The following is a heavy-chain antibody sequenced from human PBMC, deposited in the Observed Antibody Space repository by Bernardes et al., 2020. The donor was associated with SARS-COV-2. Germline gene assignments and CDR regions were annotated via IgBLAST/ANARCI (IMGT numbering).Heavy chain of an antibody. CDR3: ARDVGGADWRFGFDV. D-gene: IGHD2-21*02. CDR1: GFTYSNDL. J-gene: IGHJ3*01. Sequence: GGSLRLLCAASGFTYSNDLFSWFRQAPGKGLEWFSSISCGGLYIYYGDAVRGRFTTSRDNTRTSVFLQMESLRAEDTAVYYCARDVGGADWRFGFDVWGPGTMVHVS. CDR2: ISCGGLYI. V-gene: IGHV3-21*01.